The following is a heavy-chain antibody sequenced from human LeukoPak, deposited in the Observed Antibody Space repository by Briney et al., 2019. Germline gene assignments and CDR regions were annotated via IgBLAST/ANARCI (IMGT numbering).Heavy chain of an antibody. CDR2: IYYSGST. CDR1: GGSISSTSYY. Sequence: PSETLSLTCTVSGGSISSTSYYWSWIRQPAGKGLEWIGSIYYSGSTYYNPSLKSRVTISVDTSKNQFSLKLSSVTAADTAVYYCAKTYATRWFDPWGQGTLVTVSS. V-gene: IGHV4-39*07. J-gene: IGHJ5*02. D-gene: IGHD2-8*01. CDR3: AKTYATRWFDP.